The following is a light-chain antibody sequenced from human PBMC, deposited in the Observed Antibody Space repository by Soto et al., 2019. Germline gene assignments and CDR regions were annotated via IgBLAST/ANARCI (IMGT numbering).Light chain of an antibody. CDR3: QAWDSSTAV. J-gene: IGLJ2*01. V-gene: IGLV3-1*01. CDR1: KLGDKY. Sequence: SYELTQPPSVSVYPGQTASIPCSGDKLGDKYACWYQQKPGQSPVLVIYQDNKRPSGIPERFSGSNSGNTATLTISGTQAMDEADYYCQAWDSSTAVFGGGTKLTVL. CDR2: QDN.